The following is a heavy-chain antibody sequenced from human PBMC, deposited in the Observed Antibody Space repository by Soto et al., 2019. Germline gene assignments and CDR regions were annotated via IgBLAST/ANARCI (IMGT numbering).Heavy chain of an antibody. CDR3: GRDPNGGYSGYGLRGGFDS. Sequence: QVQLQESGPGLVKTSQTLSLTCTVSRGSISSGCYYWSWIRKPPGKGLEWIGYIYYSGSTYYNPSLKSRVTIALDTSKKQFSRNMSSGSGADTAVYYCGRDPNGGYSGYGLRGGFDSWVRGSLVTVS. V-gene: IGHV4-31*03. CDR1: RGSISSGCYY. D-gene: IGHD5-12*01. J-gene: IGHJ4*02. CDR2: IYYSGST.